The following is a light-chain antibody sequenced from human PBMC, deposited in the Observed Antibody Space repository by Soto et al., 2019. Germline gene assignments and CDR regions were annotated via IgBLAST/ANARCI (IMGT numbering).Light chain of an antibody. CDR2: GVS. J-gene: IGLJ2*01. V-gene: IGLV2-14*01. Sequence: QSALTQPASVSGSPGQSITISCTGTSSDVGGYNYVSWYQQHPGKAPKLMIYGVSNRPSGVSNRFSVSKSGNTASLTISGLQAEDDDDYYCTSYRSRNTVVFGGGTQLTVL. CDR3: TSYRSRNTVV. CDR1: SSDVGGYNY.